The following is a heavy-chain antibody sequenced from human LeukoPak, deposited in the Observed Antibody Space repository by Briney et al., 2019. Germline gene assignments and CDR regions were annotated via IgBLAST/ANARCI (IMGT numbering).Heavy chain of an antibody. CDR2: INPSGGST. V-gene: IGHV1-46*01. Sequence: GASVKVSCKASGYTFTSYYMHWVRQAPGQGLEWMGIINPSGGSTSYAQKFQGRVTMTRDTSTSTVYMELSSLRSEDTAVYYCARVGGGYYYDSSGYYDYWGQGTLVTVSS. CDR1: GYTFTSYY. D-gene: IGHD3-22*01. CDR3: ARVGGGYYYDSSGYYDY. J-gene: IGHJ4*02.